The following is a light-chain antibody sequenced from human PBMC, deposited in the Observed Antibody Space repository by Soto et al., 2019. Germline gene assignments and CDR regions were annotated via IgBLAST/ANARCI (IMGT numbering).Light chain of an antibody. V-gene: IGKV3-20*01. CDR1: QSVSSSY. CDR2: GAS. J-gene: IGKJ5*01. Sequence: FLYPGERATLSCRASQSVSSSYLAWYQQKPGQAPRLLIYGASSRATGIPDRFSGSGSGTDFTLTISRLETEDVAVYYCEQYGSSTITFGQGTRLEIK. CDR3: EQYGSSTIT.